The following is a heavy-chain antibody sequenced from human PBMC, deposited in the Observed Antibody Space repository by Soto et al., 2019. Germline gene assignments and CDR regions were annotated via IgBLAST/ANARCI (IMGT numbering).Heavy chain of an antibody. CDR2: IKQDGSEK. CDR3: ARDLDIVVVPAAMGY. V-gene: IGHV3-7*04. J-gene: IGHJ4*02. D-gene: IGHD2-2*03. CDR1: GFTFSSYW. Sequence: GGSLRLSCAASGFTFSSYWMSWVRQAPGKGLEWVANIKQDGSEKYYVDSVKGRFTISRDNAKNSLYLQMNSLRAEDTAVYYCARDLDIVVVPAAMGYWGQGTLVTVSS.